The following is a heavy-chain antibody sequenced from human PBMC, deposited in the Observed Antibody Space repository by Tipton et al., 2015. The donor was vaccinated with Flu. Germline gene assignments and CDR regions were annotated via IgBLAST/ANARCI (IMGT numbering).Heavy chain of an antibody. J-gene: IGHJ4*02. Sequence: TLSLTCTVSGGCISSSSYYWGWIRQPPGKWLEWIGSIYYSGSTYYNPSLESRVTISVDTSKNQFSLKLSYVTAADTAVYYCARDWATVIPGPFDYWGQGTLVTVSA. CDR2: IYYSGST. CDR1: GGCISSSSYY. CDR3: ARDWATVIPGPFDY. V-gene: IGHV4-39*07. D-gene: IGHD4-17*01.